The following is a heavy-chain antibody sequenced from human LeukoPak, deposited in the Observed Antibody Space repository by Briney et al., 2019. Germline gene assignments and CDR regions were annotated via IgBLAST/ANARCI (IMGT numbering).Heavy chain of an antibody. CDR2: TNPNSSNT. V-gene: IGHV1-8*01. CDR1: GYTFTSYD. CDR3: ARGSVTIFGVVIMPLDY. D-gene: IGHD3-3*01. J-gene: IGHJ4*02. Sequence: ASVKVSCKASGYTFTSYDINWVRQATGQGLEWMGWTNPNSSNTGYAQKFQGRVTMTRNTSISTAYMELSSLRSEDTAVYYCARGSVTIFGVVIMPLDYWGQGTLVTVSS.